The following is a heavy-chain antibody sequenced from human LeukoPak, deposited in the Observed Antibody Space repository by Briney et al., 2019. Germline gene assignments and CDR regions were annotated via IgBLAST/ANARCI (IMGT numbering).Heavy chain of an antibody. Sequence: GGSLRLSCAASGFTFSSYAMTWVRQAPGKGLEWVSAISGSGGSTYYADSVRGRFTISRDSSKNTLYLQMNSLRAEDTAVYYYAKDSLPGTTGMGKYHYYMAVLGKGTTVTVSS. D-gene: IGHD1-7*01. CDR1: GFTFSSYA. V-gene: IGHV3-23*01. CDR3: AKDSLPGTTGMGKYHYYMAV. CDR2: ISGSGGST. J-gene: IGHJ6*03.